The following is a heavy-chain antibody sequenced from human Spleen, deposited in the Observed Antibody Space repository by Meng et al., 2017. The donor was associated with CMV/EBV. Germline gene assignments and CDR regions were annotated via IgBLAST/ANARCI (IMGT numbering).Heavy chain of an antibody. D-gene: IGHD6-13*01. J-gene: IGHJ4*02. CDR3: AKEPTGIAAAGYFDY. CDR2: IRYDGSNK. Sequence: QVQLVESGGGVVQPGRALRLSCAASGFTFSSYGMHWVRQAPGKGLEWVAFIRYDGSNKYYADSVKGRFTISRDNSKNTLYLQMNSLRAEDTAVYYCAKEPTGIAAAGYFDYWGQGTLVTVSS. CDR1: GFTFSSYG. V-gene: IGHV3-30*02.